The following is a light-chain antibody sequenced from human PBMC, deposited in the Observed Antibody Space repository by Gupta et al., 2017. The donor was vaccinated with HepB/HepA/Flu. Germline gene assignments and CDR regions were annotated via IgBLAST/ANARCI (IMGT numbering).Light chain of an antibody. V-gene: IGKV4-1*01. J-gene: IGKJ4*01. CDR1: RSVLYPSNNKNH. CDR3: QQFYSIPVT. CDR2: WAS. Sequence: DIVMNQSSDHLAVSLGGRATINCKSSRSVLYPSNNKNHLAWYQQKSGQPPKLLIYWASTRESGVPDRFSGSGSGTDFTLTISSLQAEDVAVYFCQQFYSIPVTFGGGTKVEIK.